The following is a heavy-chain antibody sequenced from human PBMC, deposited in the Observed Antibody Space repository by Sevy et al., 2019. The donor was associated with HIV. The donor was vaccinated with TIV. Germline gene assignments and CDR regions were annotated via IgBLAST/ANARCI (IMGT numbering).Heavy chain of an antibody. J-gene: IGHJ3*02. CDR3: PRAGLEGSPGIVVVVAAIPDAFDI. V-gene: IGHV3-23*01. D-gene: IGHD2-15*01. CDR1: GFTFSSYA. Sequence: GGSLRLSCAASGFTFSSYAMSWVRHAPGKGLEWVSAISGSGGSTYYADSVKGRFTISRDNSKNTLYLQMNSLRAEDTAVYYCPRAGLEGSPGIVVVVAAIPDAFDIWGQGTMVTVSS. CDR2: ISGSGGST.